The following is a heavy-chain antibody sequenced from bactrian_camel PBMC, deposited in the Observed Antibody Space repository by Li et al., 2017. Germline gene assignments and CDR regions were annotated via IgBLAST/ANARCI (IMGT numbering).Heavy chain of an antibody. J-gene: IGHJ4*01. Sequence: DVQLVESGGGSVQAEAGESLSLSCTPSGVADDDSMMGWYRQAGPGNKCEMVAFISSDGRTVYADSVKGRFTISQDSAKNTIYLQMNDLKPEDTAVYYCTYDGQIYSLGDYSLAYWGQGTQVTVS. D-gene: IGHD4*01. CDR2: ISSDGRT. CDR1: GVADDDSM. CDR3: TYDGQIYSLGDYSLAY. V-gene: IGHV3S66*01.